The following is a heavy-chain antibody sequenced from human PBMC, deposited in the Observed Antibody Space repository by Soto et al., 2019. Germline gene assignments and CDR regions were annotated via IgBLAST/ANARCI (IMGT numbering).Heavy chain of an antibody. V-gene: IGHV3-48*03. CDR2: ISSSGSTI. Sequence: GGSLRLSCAASGFTVSSYEMNWVRQAPGKGLEWVSYISSSGSTIYYADSVKGRFTISRDNAKNSLYLQMNSLRAEDTAVYYCARDSVGNSSGWYGSYYYYGMDVWGQGTTVTVSS. CDR1: GFTVSSYE. J-gene: IGHJ6*02. D-gene: IGHD6-19*01. CDR3: ARDSVGNSSGWYGSYYYYGMDV.